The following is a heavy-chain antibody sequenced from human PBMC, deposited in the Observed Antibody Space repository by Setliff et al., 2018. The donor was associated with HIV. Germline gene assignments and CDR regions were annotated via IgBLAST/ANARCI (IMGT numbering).Heavy chain of an antibody. D-gene: IGHD1-26*01. Sequence: SETLSLTCTVSGGSISSDDYNWGWIRQTPGKGLEWIANIYYTGRTYYNQSLKSRVTISVDTSKNQFSLKVTSLTAADTAVYYWARYRRGAEWFDPWGQGTLVTVSS. CDR1: GGSISSDDYN. CDR2: IYYTGRT. CDR3: ARYRRGAEWFDP. J-gene: IGHJ5*02. V-gene: IGHV4-39*01.